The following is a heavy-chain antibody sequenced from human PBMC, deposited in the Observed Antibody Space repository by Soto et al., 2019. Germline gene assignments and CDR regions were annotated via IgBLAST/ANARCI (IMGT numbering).Heavy chain of an antibody. J-gene: IGHJ6*02. V-gene: IGHV1-8*01. CDR1: GYTFTSYD. Sequence: ASVKVSCKASGYTFTSYDINWVRQATGQGLEWMGWMNPNSGNTGYAQKFQGRVTMTRNTSISTAYMELSSLRSEDTAVYYGLVGNSYYYYYYGMDVWGQGTTVTVSS. D-gene: IGHD1-7*01. CDR3: LVGNSYYYYYYGMDV. CDR2: MNPNSGNT.